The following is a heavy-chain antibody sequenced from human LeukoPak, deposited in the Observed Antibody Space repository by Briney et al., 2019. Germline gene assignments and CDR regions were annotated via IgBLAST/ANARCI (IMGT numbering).Heavy chain of an antibody. CDR1: GFTFSNYA. Sequence: GGSLRLSCAASGFTFSNYAMSWVRHAPGKGLEWVSGTSSSGGTTYYADSVKGRFTISRDNSKDTLYLQMNSLRAEDTALYYCAKDTGQWPVRTFDYWGQGTLVTVSS. V-gene: IGHV3-23*01. J-gene: IGHJ4*02. CDR3: AKDTGQWPVRTFDY. CDR2: TSSSGGTT. D-gene: IGHD6-19*01.